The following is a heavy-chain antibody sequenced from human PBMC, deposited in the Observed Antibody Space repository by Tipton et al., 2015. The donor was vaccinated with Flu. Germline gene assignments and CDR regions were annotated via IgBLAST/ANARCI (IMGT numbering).Heavy chain of an antibody. CDR3: ARVPAFFTVSSWFDP. Sequence: GLVKPSETLSLTCSVSGYSISSGYSWGWIRQSPGKGLEWIGSIYHSGSTFYNPSLRSRVTMSVDTSRNQFSLKLISVTAADTAVYYCARVPAFFTVSSWFDPWGQGTLLIVSS. CDR1: GYSISSGYS. J-gene: IGHJ5*02. D-gene: IGHD4-17*01. CDR2: IYHSGST. V-gene: IGHV4-38-2*02.